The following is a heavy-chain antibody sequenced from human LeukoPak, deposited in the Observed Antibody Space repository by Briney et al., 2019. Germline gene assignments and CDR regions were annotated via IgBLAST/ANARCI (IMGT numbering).Heavy chain of an antibody. D-gene: IGHD1-1*01. V-gene: IGHV3-21*01. CDR1: GFTFSSYS. CDR3: ARCTTGKTFGSLREIKKSREIDY. J-gene: IGHJ4*02. Sequence: GGSLRLSCAASGFTFSSYSMNWVRQAPGKGLEWVSSISSSSSYIYYADSVRGRFTISRDNAKNSLFLQMNSLRGEDTAVYYCARCTTGKTFGSLREIKKSREIDYWGQGTLVTVSS. CDR2: ISSSSSYI.